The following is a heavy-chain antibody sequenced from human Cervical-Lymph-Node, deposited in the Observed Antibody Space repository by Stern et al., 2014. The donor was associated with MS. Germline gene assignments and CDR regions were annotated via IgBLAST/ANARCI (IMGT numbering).Heavy chain of an antibody. CDR1: GFTFDSYV. CDR3: ARDEGGSSSWWGDYYYHMDV. CDR2: ISHDGSNK. D-gene: IGHD2-2*01. V-gene: IGHV3-30*04. Sequence: VQLVESGGGVVQPGRSLAVSCAASGFTFDSYVMHWVRQAPGRGLEWAAVISHDGSNKYYADSVKGRFTISRENYKNMLYLQMNSLRAEDTAVYYCARDEGGSSSWWGDYYYHMDVWGQGTTVTVSS. J-gene: IGHJ6*02.